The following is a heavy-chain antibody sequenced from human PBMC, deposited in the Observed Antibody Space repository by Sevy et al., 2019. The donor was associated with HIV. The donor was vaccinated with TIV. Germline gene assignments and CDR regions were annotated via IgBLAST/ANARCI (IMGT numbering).Heavy chain of an antibody. J-gene: IGHJ4*02. V-gene: IGHV1-46*04. D-gene: IGHD2-21*02. CDR2: INPSGGYT. CDR1: GYTFSNFD. Sequence: ASVKVSCKASGYTFSNFDIHWVRQAPGQGLESMALINPSGGYTNYAQSLQGRVTMTRDTSATTVYMELRSLRSEDTAVASCARMMSCGGACYYFDSWGQGTLVTVSS. CDR3: ARMMSCGGACYYFDS.